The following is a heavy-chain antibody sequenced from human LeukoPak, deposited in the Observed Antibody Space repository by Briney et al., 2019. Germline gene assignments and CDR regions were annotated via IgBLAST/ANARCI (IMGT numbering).Heavy chain of an antibody. CDR3: ARVRGGNSHDAFDV. CDR2: ISSSGSTT. CDR1: GFTFSSYE. J-gene: IGHJ3*01. Sequence: GGSLRLSCAASGFTFSSYEMNWVRQAPGKGLEWVSYISSSGSTTYYADSVKGRFTISGDNAMNSPYLQMNSLRAEDTGVYYCARVRGGNSHDAFDVWGQGTMVTVSS. D-gene: IGHD4-23*01. V-gene: IGHV3-48*03.